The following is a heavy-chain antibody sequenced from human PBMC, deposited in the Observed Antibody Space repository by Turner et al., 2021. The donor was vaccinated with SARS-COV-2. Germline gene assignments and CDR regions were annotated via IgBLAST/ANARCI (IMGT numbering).Heavy chain of an antibody. CDR2: INRNLGIS. Sequence: QVQLAQSGAEVKKPGSSVKVSCKAHGETFSSYTNSLVRQAPGQGLEWMGRINRNLGISNYAHKFHGRVTITADKSTSTSYMELSSLRSEDTAVYYCARDEGEIAAACIVYYYGMDVWGQGTTVTVSS. CDR3: ARDEGEIAAACIVYYYGMDV. CDR1: GETFSSYT. V-gene: IGHV1-69*08. J-gene: IGHJ6*02. D-gene: IGHD6-13*01.